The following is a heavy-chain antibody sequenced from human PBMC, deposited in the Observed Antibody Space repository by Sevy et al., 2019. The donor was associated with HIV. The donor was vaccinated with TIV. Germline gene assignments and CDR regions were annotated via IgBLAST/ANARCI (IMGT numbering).Heavy chain of an antibody. CDR1: GGSISSYY. Sequence: SETLSLTCTVSGGSISSYYWSWIGQPPGKGLEWIGYIYYSGSTNYNPSLKSRVTISVDTSKNQFSLKLSSVTAADTAVYYCARQARDYYYYYGMDVWGQGTTVTVSS. CDR2: IYYSGST. CDR3: ARQARDYYYYYGMDV. V-gene: IGHV4-59*08. J-gene: IGHJ6*02.